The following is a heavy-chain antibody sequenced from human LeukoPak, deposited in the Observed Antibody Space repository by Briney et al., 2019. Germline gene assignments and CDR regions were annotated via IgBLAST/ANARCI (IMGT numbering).Heavy chain of an antibody. CDR2: ISSSSSYI. V-gene: IGHV3-21*01. Sequence: GGSLRLSCAASGFTFSSYSMNWVRQAPGKGLEWVSSISSSSSYIYYADSVKGRFTISRDNAKCSLYLQMNSLRAEDTAVYYCARDRVRAVAGTGCYWGQGTLVTVSS. D-gene: IGHD6-19*01. CDR3: ARDRVRAVAGTGCY. J-gene: IGHJ4*02. CDR1: GFTFSSYS.